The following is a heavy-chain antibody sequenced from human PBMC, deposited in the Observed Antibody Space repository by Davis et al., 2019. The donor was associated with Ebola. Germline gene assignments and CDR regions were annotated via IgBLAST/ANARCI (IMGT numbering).Heavy chain of an antibody. Sequence: HTGGSLRLSCVGSGFTFSSYWMYWVRQAPGKGLVWVSRIKSDGSSISYADSVKGRFTISRDNAKNTLYLQMSSLRVEDTAVYYCARGALGVTTRHFDYWGQGTLVTVSS. CDR1: GFTFSSYW. D-gene: IGHD4-17*01. CDR2: IKSDGSSI. J-gene: IGHJ4*02. V-gene: IGHV3-74*01. CDR3: ARGALGVTTRHFDY.